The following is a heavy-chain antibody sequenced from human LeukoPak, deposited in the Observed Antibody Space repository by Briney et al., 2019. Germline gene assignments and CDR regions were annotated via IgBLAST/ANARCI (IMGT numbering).Heavy chain of an antibody. Sequence: GGSLRLSCAASGFTFSDYYMSWIRQAPGKGREWVSYISSSGSTIYYADSVKGRFTISRDNAKNSLYLQMNSLRAEDTAVYYCARDPGEPSLLSDYWGQGTLVTVSS. J-gene: IGHJ4*02. D-gene: IGHD2-2*01. V-gene: IGHV3-11*04. CDR1: GFTFSDYY. CDR2: ISSSGSTI. CDR3: ARDPGEPSLLSDY.